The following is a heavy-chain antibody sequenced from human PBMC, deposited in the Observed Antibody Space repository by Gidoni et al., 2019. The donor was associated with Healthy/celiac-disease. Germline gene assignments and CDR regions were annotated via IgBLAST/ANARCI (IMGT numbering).Heavy chain of an antibody. CDR2: ISAYNGNT. CDR3: ASKPDSSGYYELDGMDV. CDR1: GYTFTSYG. Sequence: QVQLVQSGAEVKKPGASVKVSCKASGYTFTSYGISWVRQAPGQGLEWIGWISAYNGNTNYAQKLQGRVTMTTDTSTSTAYMELRSLRSDDTAVYYCASKPDSSGYYELDGMDVWGQGTTVTVSS. D-gene: IGHD3-22*01. V-gene: IGHV1-18*01. J-gene: IGHJ6*02.